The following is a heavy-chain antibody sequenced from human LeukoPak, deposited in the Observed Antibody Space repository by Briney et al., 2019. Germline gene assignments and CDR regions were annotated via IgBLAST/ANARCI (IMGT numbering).Heavy chain of an antibody. V-gene: IGHV4-38-2*02. J-gene: IGHJ6*03. CDR3: ARLPSGRGYYYYYYMDV. CDR1: GYSISSGYY. CDR2: IFHSGST. Sequence: SETLSLTCTVSGYSISSGYYWGWIRQPPGKGLEWIGSIFHSGSTYYNPSLKSRITISVDTSKNQFSLKLSSVTAADTAVYYCARLPSGRGYYYYYYMDVWGKGTTVTISS.